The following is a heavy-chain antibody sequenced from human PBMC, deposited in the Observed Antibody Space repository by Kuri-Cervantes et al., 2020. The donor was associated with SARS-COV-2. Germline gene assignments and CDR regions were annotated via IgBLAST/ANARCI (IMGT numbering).Heavy chain of an antibody. CDR2: IKEDGSEI. J-gene: IGHJ6*03. CDR1: GFTFSNAW. D-gene: IGHD4-11*01. V-gene: IGHV3-7*01. CDR3: ATERVDDYSRFYYYYYMDV. Sequence: GESLKISCAASGFTFSNAWMSWVRQAPGKGLEWVANIKEDGSEINYVDSVKGRFTISRDNARNSLDLQMNSLRAEDTAVYYCATERVDDYSRFYYYYYMDVWGKGTTVTVSS.